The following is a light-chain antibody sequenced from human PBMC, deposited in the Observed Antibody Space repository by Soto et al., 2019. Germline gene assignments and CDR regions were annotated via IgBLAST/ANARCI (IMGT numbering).Light chain of an antibody. CDR3: AAWEDSLNSVI. Sequence: QSVLTQPPSASGTPGQSVSISCSGSRSNIGTNPVNWYQQLPGTAPKLLFYTNTQRPSGVPDRFSASKSGTSASLAISGLRSEDEADSYCAAWEDSLNSVIFGGGTKLTVL. J-gene: IGLJ2*01. CDR1: RSNIGTNP. CDR2: TNT. V-gene: IGLV1-44*01.